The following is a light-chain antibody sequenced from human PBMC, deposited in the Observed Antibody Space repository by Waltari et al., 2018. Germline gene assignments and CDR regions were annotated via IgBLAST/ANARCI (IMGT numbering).Light chain of an antibody. CDR2: GPT. V-gene: IGKV3-15*01. CDR3: QQRSNWPVT. Sequence: EIEMTQSPAIMSVSPGERVTLSCRASQKISNNFAWYQQKPGQAPRLLSYGPTTRASGIPGRFSGSGSGTDFTLTIYSLEPEDFALYFCQQRSNWPVTFGQGTRVEAK. J-gene: IGKJ1*01. CDR1: QKISNN.